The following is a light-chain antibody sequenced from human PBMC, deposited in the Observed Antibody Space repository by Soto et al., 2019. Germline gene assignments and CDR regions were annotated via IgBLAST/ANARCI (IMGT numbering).Light chain of an antibody. V-gene: IGLV2-23*03. CDR2: EGT. CDR3: CSYAGSNTFVI. J-gene: IGLJ2*01. CDR1: SIDVGSYNL. Sequence: QSALTQPASVSGSPGQSITMSCTGTSIDVGSYNLVSWYQHHPGKTPKLIIYEGTKRTSGVSNRFSGSKSGNTASLTISGLQAEDEADYYCCSYAGSNTFVIFGGGTKLTVL.